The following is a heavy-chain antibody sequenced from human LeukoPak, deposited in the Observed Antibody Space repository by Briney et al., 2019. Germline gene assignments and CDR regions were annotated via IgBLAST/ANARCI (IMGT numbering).Heavy chain of an antibody. CDR3: TRESGAFSPFGF. CDR2: VHLSGAT. Sequence: SGTLSLTCAVSGGSITTTNWWSWVRQPPGKGLEWIGEVHLSGATNYNPSLESRVSMSIDKSKNHLSLEVTSVTAADRAIYYCTRESGAFSPFGFWGQGTLLTVSS. V-gene: IGHV4-4*02. D-gene: IGHD1-26*01. J-gene: IGHJ4*02. CDR1: GGSITTTNW.